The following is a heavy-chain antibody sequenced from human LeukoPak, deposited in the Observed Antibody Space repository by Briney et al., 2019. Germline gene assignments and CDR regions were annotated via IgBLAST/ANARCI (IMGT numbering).Heavy chain of an antibody. V-gene: IGHV3-23*01. CDR1: GFTFSSYA. Sequence: GGSLRLSCAASGFTFSSYAMSWVRQAPGKGLEWVSAISGGGGSTYYADSVKGRFTISRDNSKNTLYLQMNSLRAEDTAVYYCAKAATMHYYGSGSFDYWGQGTPVTVSS. CDR3: AKAATMHYYGSGSFDY. CDR2: ISGGGGST. D-gene: IGHD3-10*01. J-gene: IGHJ4*02.